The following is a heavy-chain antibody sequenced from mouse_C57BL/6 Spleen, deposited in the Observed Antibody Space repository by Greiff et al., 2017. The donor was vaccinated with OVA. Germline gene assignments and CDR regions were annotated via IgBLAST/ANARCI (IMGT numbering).Heavy chain of an antibody. CDR1: GYTFTSYW. V-gene: IGHV1-53*01. Sequence: QVQLQQPGTELVKPGASVKLSCKASGYTFTSYWMHWVKQRPGQGLEWIGNINPSNGGTNYNEKFKSKATLTVDKSSSTAYMQLSSLTSEDSAVYYCARSLYYDYDMADYAMDDWGQGTSVTVSS. J-gene: IGHJ4*01. CDR2: INPSNGGT. D-gene: IGHD2-4*01. CDR3: ARSLYYDYDMADYAMDD.